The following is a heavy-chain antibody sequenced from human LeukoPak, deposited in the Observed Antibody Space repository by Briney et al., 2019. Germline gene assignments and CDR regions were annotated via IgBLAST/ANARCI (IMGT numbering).Heavy chain of an antibody. Sequence: GASVKVSCKASGYTFTSYAMNWVRQAPGQGLEWMGWINTNTGNPTYAQGFTGRFVFPLDTSVSTAYLQISSLKAEDTAVYYCGRDKYQLPYEIDYWGQGTLVTVSS. CDR2: INTNTGNP. V-gene: IGHV7-4-1*02. CDR1: GYTFTSYA. CDR3: GRDKYQLPYEIDY. D-gene: IGHD2-2*01. J-gene: IGHJ4*02.